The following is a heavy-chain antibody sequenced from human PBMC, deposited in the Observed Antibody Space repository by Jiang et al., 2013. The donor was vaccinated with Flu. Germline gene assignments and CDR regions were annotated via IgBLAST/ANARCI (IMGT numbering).Heavy chain of an antibody. CDR3: ARITMIVVVMITLSFCCY. D-gene: IGHD3-22*01. CDR2: MNPNSGNT. V-gene: IGHV1-8*01. J-gene: IGHJ4*02. Sequence: EVRSLGPSVKVSCKASGYTFTSYDINWVRQATGQGLEWMGWMNPNSGNTGYAQKFQGRVTMTRNTSISTAYMELSSLRSEDTAVYYCARITMIVVVMITLSFCCYWGQGTLVTVSS. CDR1: GYTFTSYD.